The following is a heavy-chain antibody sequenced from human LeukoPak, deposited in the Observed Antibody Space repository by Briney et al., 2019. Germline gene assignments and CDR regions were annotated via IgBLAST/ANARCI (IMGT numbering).Heavy chain of an antibody. V-gene: IGHV3-23*01. J-gene: IGHJ5*02. D-gene: IGHD6-13*01. CDR2: ISGSGGST. Sequence: GGSLRLSCAASGFTFSSYAMSWVRQAPGKGLEWVSAISGSGGSTYYADSVKGRFTISRDNSKNPLCLQMNSLRAEDTAVYYCAKDGESAAGTWWENWFDPWGQGTLVTVSS. CDR1: GFTFSSYA. CDR3: AKDGESAAGTWWENWFDP.